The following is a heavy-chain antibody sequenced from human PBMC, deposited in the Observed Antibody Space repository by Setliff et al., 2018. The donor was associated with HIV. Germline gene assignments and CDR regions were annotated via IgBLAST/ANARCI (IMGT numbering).Heavy chain of an antibody. CDR1: NASISGSTYY. CDR2: VDYSGTT. J-gene: IGHJ4*02. V-gene: IGHV4-39*07. CDR3: VRVRLGVAAAGVVD. D-gene: IGHD6-13*01. Sequence: SETLSLTCTVSNASISGSTYYWGWVRQPPGRGLEWIGSVDYSGTTHYNPSLRSRITISVDTSRNQFSLRVRSVTAADTAIYVCVRVRLGVAAAGVVDWGQRTLVTVS.